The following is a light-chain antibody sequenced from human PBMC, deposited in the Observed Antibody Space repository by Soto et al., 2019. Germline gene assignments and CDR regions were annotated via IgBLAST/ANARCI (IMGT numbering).Light chain of an antibody. Sequence: QSVLTQPASVSGSPGQSITISCTGTSSDVGGYNRVSWYQQHPGKAPKLMIYEGSNRLSEVSNRFSGSKSGNTASLTISGLQAEDEAHYYCISYTSSSTRVFGGGTKVTVL. CDR1: SSDVGGYNR. J-gene: IGLJ3*02. CDR2: EGS. V-gene: IGLV2-14*01. CDR3: ISYTSSSTRV.